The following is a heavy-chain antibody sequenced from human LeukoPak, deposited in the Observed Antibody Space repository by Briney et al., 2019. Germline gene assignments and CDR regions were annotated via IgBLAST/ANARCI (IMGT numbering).Heavy chain of an antibody. CDR3: ARAVTSSSGWYKWVNWFDP. D-gene: IGHD6-13*01. Sequence: SETLSLTCTVSGGSISSSNYYWGWIRQPPGKGLECIGSVYYSGNIYYNPSLKSRVTISVDTSKNQFSLKLSSVTAADTAVYYCARAVTSSSGWYKWVNWFDPWGQGTLVTVSS. V-gene: IGHV4-39*07. J-gene: IGHJ5*02. CDR2: VYYSGNI. CDR1: GGSISSSNYY.